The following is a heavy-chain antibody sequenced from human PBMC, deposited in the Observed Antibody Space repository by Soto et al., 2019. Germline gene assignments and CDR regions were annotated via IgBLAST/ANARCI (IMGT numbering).Heavy chain of an antibody. CDR2: ISAYNGNT. V-gene: IGHV1-18*01. J-gene: IGHJ4*02. CDR3: ARACSSTSCHGGFDY. CDR1: GYTFTSYG. D-gene: IGHD2-2*01. Sequence: ALVKVSCKASGYTFTSYGISWVRQAPGQGLEWMGWISAYNGNTNYAQKLQGRVTMTTDTSTSTAYMELRSRRSDDTAVYYCARACSSTSCHGGFDYWGQGTMVTVSS.